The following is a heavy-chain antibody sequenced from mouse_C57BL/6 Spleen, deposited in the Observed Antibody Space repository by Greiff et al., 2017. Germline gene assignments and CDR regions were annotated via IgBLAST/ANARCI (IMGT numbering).Heavy chain of an antibody. V-gene: IGHV1-26*01. D-gene: IGHD4-1*01. CDR1: GYTFTDYY. Sequence: EVQLQQSGPELVKPGASVKISCKASGYTFTDYYMNWVKQSPGKSLEWIGDINPNNGGTSYNQKFKGKATLTVDKSSSTAYMELRSLTSEDSAVYYCARSDGGLGRDYAMDYWGQGTSVTVSS. CDR2: INPNNGGT. J-gene: IGHJ4*01. CDR3: ARSDGGLGRDYAMDY.